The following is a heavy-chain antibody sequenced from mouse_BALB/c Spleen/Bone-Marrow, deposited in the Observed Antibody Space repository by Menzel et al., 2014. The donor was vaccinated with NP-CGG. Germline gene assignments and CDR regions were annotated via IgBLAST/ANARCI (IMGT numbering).Heavy chain of an antibody. CDR1: GYTFTNYY. CDR3: ARGFDY. CDR2: INPGNGGT. Sequence: VQLQQSGAELVKPGASVKLSCKTSGYTFTNYYIYWVKQRPGQGLEWIGEINPGNGGTNFNERFKSKATLTVDKSSTTTCMQPDGLAAEDCAVYFSARGFDYWGQGTPVTVSA. J-gene: IGHJ3*01. V-gene: IGHV1S81*02.